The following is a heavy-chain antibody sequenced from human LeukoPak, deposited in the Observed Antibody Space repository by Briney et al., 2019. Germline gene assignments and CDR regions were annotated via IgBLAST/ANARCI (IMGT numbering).Heavy chain of an antibody. D-gene: IGHD3-22*01. CDR1: GFTFDDYA. Sequence: PGGSLRLSCKVSGFTFDDYAMHWVRQVPGKGLEWVAVISYDGSNKYYADSVKGRFTISRDNSKNTLYLQMNSLRAEDTAVYYCAKDSWYYDSSGYLGYFDYWGQGTLVTVSS. V-gene: IGHV3-30*18. CDR2: ISYDGSNK. J-gene: IGHJ4*02. CDR3: AKDSWYYDSSGYLGYFDY.